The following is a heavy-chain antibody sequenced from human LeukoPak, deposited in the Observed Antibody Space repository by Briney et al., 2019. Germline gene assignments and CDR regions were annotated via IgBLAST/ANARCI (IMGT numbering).Heavy chain of an antibody. D-gene: IGHD3-3*01. V-gene: IGHV1-2*02. Sequence: ASVKVSCKASGYTFTGYYIYWVRQAPGQGLEWMGWISPNSGGTNYAQKFQGRVTMTRDTSINTAYMELSRVRSDDTAVYYRARAALLTSFGVVGAFDIWGQGTMLTVSS. CDR1: GYTFTGYY. CDR3: ARAALLTSFGVVGAFDI. J-gene: IGHJ3*02. CDR2: ISPNSGGT.